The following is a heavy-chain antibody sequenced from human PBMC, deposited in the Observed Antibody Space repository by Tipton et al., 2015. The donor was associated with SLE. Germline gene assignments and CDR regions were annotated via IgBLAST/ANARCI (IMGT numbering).Heavy chain of an antibody. CDR1: GGSVSSTTYY. Sequence: TLSLTCTVSGGSVSSTTYYWSWIRQPAGKGLEWIGRIYTSGSTSYNPSLKSRVTISVNTSKNQFSLKLSSVTAADTAVYYCARFRYYDLLYYFDYWGQGTLVTVSS. J-gene: IGHJ4*02. CDR2: IYTSGST. V-gene: IGHV4-61*02. D-gene: IGHD3-3*01. CDR3: ARFRYYDLLYYFDY.